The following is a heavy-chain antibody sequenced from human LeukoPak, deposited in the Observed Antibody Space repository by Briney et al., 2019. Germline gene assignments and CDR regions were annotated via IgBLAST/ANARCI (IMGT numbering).Heavy chain of an antibody. V-gene: IGHV4-34*01. J-gene: IGHJ4*02. Sequence: PSETLSLTCAVYGGSFSGYYWSWIRRPPGKGLEWIGEINHSGSTNYNPSLKSRVTISVDTSKNQFSLKLSSVTAADTAVYYCARMDIVALDFDYWGQGTLVTVSS. D-gene: IGHD5-12*01. CDR1: GGSFSGYY. CDR3: ARMDIVALDFDY. CDR2: INHSGST.